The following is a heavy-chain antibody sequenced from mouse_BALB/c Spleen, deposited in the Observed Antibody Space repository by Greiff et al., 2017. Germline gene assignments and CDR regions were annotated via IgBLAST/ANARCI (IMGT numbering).Heavy chain of an antibody. CDR2: ISDGGSYT. CDR1: GFTFSDYY. Sequence: VMLVESGGGLVKPGGSLKLSCAASGFTFSDYYMYWVRQTPEKRLEWVATISDGGSYTYYPDSVKGRFTISRDNAKNNLYLQMSSLKSEDTAMYYCAREGDGYLYAMDYWGQGTSVTVSS. V-gene: IGHV5-4*02. J-gene: IGHJ4*01. CDR3: AREGDGYLYAMDY. D-gene: IGHD2-3*01.